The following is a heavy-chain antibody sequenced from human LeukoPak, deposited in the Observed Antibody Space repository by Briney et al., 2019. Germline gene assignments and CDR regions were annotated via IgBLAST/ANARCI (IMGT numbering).Heavy chain of an antibody. CDR2: IYPRDSDT. J-gene: IGHJ4*02. D-gene: IGHD3-10*01. V-gene: IGHV5-51*01. Sequence: GESLKISFQASGYTFTHQWIGWVRQQSGSGLEWMGIIYPRDSDTRYSPSFQGHVTISADTSINTAYLEWSRLEASDTGIYYCARHSDVIGAIWGQGTLVTVSS. CDR1: GYTFTHQW. CDR3: ARHSDVIGAI.